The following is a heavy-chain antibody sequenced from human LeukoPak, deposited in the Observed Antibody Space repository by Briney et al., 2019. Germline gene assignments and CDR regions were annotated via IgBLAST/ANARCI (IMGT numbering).Heavy chain of an antibody. D-gene: IGHD3-10*01. CDR3: AKAEYYYGSGSYSLPNYYYYYYMDV. CDR1: GYTFTTYG. CDR2: MSAYNGST. J-gene: IGHJ6*03. V-gene: IGHV1-18*01. Sequence: GASVKLSCKASGYTFTTYGIIWVRQAPGQGLEWMGWMSAYNGSTNYAQNLQGRVTLTTDTSASTAYMELRSLRSDDTAVYYCAKAEYYYGSGSYSLPNYYYYYYMDVWGKGTTVTVSS.